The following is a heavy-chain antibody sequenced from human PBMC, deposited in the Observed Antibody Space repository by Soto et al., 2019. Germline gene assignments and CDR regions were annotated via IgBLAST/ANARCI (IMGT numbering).Heavy chain of an antibody. Sequence: PGGSLRLSCAASGFTFSSYSMNWVRQAPGKGLEWVSSISSSSSYIYYADSVKGRFTISRDNAKNSLYLQMNSLRAEDTAVYYCARDYDRGDSGYDFDAFDIWGQGTMVTVSS. CDR1: GFTFSSYS. CDR2: ISSSSSYI. V-gene: IGHV3-21*01. CDR3: ARDYDRGDSGYDFDAFDI. J-gene: IGHJ3*02. D-gene: IGHD5-12*01.